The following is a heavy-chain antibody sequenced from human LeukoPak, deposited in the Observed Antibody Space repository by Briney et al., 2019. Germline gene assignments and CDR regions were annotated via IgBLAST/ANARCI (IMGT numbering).Heavy chain of an antibody. J-gene: IGHJ5*02. CDR3: AKDLPAEGWFDP. Sequence: PGGSLRLSCAASGFTFSSYSMNWVRQAPGKGLEWVSSISSSSSYIYYADSVKGRFTISRDNAKNSLYLQMNSLRAEDTAVYYCAKDLPAEGWFDPWGQGTLVTVSS. V-gene: IGHV3-21*01. CDR2: ISSSSSYI. D-gene: IGHD6-13*01. CDR1: GFTFSSYS.